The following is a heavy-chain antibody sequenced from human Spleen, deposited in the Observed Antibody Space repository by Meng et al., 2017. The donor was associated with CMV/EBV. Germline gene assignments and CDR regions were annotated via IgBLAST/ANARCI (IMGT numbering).Heavy chain of an antibody. V-gene: IGHV1-69*05. CDR1: EGTRSSYH. CDR3: TGGLGDFSIITYFDY. Sequence: EGTRSSYHMSWVRQAPGQGLEWRGGTIPMFDTTNYGQKFQDRVTITTDESTSTAYMELSSLRYDDTAVYYCTGGLGDFSIITYFDYWGQGTLVTVSS. CDR2: TIPMFDTT. D-gene: IGHD4-17*01. J-gene: IGHJ4*02.